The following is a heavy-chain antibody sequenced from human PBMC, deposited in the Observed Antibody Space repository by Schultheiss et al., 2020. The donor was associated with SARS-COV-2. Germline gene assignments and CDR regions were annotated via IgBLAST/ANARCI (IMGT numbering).Heavy chain of an antibody. D-gene: IGHD2-8*01. CDR3: ARESCTSGVCYIDY. Sequence: TLSLTCTVSGGSISSGGYYWSWIRQHPGKGLEWIGYIYYGGSTFYNPSLKSRVTMSVDTSKNQFSLKLSSLTAADTAVYYCARESCTSGVCYIDYWGQGTLVTVSS. CDR1: GGSISSGGYY. V-gene: IGHV4-31*03. J-gene: IGHJ4*02. CDR2: IYYGGST.